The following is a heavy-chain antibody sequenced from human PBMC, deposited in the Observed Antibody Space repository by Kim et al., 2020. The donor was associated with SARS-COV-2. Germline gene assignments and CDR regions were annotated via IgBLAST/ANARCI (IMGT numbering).Heavy chain of an antibody. J-gene: IGHJ5*02. Sequence: GGSLRLSCAASGFTFSSYAMSWVRQAPGKGLEWVSAISGSGGSTYYADSVKGRFTISRDNSKNTLYLQMNSLRAEDTAVYYCAKDISGWYGANWFDPWGQGTLVTVSS. CDR1: GFTFSSYA. V-gene: IGHV3-23*01. CDR3: AKDISGWYGANWFDP. D-gene: IGHD6-19*01. CDR2: ISGSGGST.